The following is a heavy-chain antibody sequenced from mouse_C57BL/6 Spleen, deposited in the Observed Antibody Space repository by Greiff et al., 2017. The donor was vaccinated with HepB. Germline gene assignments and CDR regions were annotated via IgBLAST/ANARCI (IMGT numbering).Heavy chain of an antibody. V-gene: IGHV3-6*01. CDR2: ISYDGSN. CDR3: ARGSTMVTPVAY. Sequence: DVQLQESGPGLVKPSQSLSLTCSVTGYSITSGYYWNWIRQFPGNKLEWMGYISYDGSNNYNPSLKNRISITRDTSKNQFFLKLNSVTTEDTATYYCARGSTMVTPVAYWGQGTLVTVSA. D-gene: IGHD2-2*01. CDR1: GYSITSGYY. J-gene: IGHJ3*01.